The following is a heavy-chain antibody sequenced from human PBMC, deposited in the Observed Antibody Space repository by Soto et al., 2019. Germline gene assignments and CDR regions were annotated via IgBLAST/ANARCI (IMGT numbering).Heavy chain of an antibody. D-gene: IGHD1-20*01. CDR3: TKYKKSRAQECALDY. CDR1: GGSFNSFP. CDR2: IVPVFGIA. Sequence: QVRLVQSGTEVKKPGSSVKVSCKVSGGSFNSFPISWVRQAPGPGPQWMGGIVPVFGIANYAKEFLCRVTITADRLTTTSYIELSSLRSDATAVYYSTKYKKSRAQECALDYLVQGTLVMVSA. V-gene: IGHV1-69*17. J-gene: IGHJ4*02.